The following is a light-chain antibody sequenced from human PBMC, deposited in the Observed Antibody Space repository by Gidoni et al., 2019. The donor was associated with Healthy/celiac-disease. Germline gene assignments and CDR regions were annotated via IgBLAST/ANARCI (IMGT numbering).Light chain of an antibody. Sequence: NNKNYLAWYQQKPGQPPKLLIYWASTRESGVPDRFSGSGSGTDFTLTSSSLQAEDVAVYYCQQYYSTPFTFGPGTKVDIK. J-gene: IGKJ3*01. CDR3: QQYYSTPFT. CDR1: NNKNY. CDR2: WAS. V-gene: IGKV4-1*01.